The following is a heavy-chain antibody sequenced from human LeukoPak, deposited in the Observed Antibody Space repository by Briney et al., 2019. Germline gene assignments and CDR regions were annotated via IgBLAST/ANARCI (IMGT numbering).Heavy chain of an antibody. D-gene: IGHD2-21*01. V-gene: IGHV1-24*01. J-gene: IGHJ3*02. CDR2: FDPEDGET. CDR3: ATSSGPLIHDAFDI. Sequence: ASVKVSCKVSGYTLTELSMHWVLQAPGKGLEWMGGFDPEDGETIYAQKFQGRVTMTEDTSTDTAYMELSSLRSEDTAVYYCATSSGPLIHDAFDIWGQGTMVTVSS. CDR1: GYTLTELS.